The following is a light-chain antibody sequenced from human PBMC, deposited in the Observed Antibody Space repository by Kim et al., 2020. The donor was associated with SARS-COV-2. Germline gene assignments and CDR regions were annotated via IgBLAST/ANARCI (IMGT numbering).Light chain of an antibody. V-gene: IGLV3-1*01. J-gene: IGLJ2*01. CDR2: QDS. CDR3: QAWDSSTVV. CDR1: KLGDKN. Sequence: GPPGKTASIACAEDKLGDKNACWYQQRRGQSPVLVIYQDSKRPSGIPERFSGSNSGNTATLTISGTQAMDEADYYCQAWDSSTVVFGGGTQLTVL.